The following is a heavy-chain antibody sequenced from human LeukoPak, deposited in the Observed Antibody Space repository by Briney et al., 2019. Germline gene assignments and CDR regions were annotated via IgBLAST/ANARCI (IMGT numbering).Heavy chain of an antibody. CDR1: GFTFSHWW. Sequence: AGGSLRLSCVASGFTFSHWWIHWVSQAPGKGLVWVSRTNSAGSSTSYADSVKGRFTISRDNAKNTVYLQMNSLRDEDTATYYCARVGAEAAPFDAWGQGTLVTVSS. V-gene: IGHV3-74*01. D-gene: IGHD6-19*01. CDR2: TNSAGSST. CDR3: ARVGAEAAPFDA. J-gene: IGHJ5*02.